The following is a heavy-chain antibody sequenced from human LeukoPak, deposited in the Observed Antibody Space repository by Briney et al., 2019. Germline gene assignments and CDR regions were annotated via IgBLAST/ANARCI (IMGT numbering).Heavy chain of an antibody. CDR3: AKDLVGATHPYYFDY. J-gene: IGHJ4*02. CDR1: GFTFSSYG. CDR2: IRYDGSNK. V-gene: IGHV3-30*02. D-gene: IGHD1-26*01. Sequence: GGSLRLSCAASGFTFSSYGMHWVRQAPGKGLEWVAFIRYDGSNKYYADSVKGRFTISRDKSKNTLYLQMNSLRAEDTAVYYCAKDLVGATHPYYFDYWGQGTLVTVSS.